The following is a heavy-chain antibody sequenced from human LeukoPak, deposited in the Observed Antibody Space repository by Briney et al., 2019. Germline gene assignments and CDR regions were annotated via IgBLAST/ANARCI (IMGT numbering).Heavy chain of an antibody. J-gene: IGHJ4*02. CDR3: ARHSSGWYDDY. Sequence: SETLSLTCTVSGGSISSSSYYWGWIRQPPGKGLEWIGSIYYSGSTYYNPSLKSRVTISVDTSKNQFSLKLSSVTAAVTAVYYCARHSSGWYDDYWGQGTLVTVSS. CDR2: IYYSGST. D-gene: IGHD6-19*01. CDR1: GGSISSSSYY. V-gene: IGHV4-39*01.